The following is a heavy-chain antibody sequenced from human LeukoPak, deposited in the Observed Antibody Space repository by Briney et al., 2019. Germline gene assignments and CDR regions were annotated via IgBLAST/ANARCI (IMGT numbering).Heavy chain of an antibody. Sequence: SVKVSCKASGGTFSSYAISWVRQAPGQGLEWMGRIIPIFGTANYAQKFQGRVTITTDESTSTAYMELSSLRSEDTAVYYCGRERVVGATTSCDYWGQGTLVTVSS. CDR1: GGTFSSYA. CDR2: IIPIFGTA. J-gene: IGHJ4*02. CDR3: GRERVVGATTSCDY. D-gene: IGHD1-26*01. V-gene: IGHV1-69*05.